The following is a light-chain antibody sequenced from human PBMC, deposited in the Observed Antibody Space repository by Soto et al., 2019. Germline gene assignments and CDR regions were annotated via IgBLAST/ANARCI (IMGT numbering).Light chain of an antibody. V-gene: IGKV3-11*01. Sequence: EIVLTQSPATVSLSPGERATLSCRASQSVSSYLAWYQQKPGQAPRLLIYDASNRATGIPARFSGSGSGTDITLTISSLEPEDFAVYYCQQRSNWFTFGQGTRLEI. CDR1: QSVSSY. CDR3: QQRSNWFT. J-gene: IGKJ5*01. CDR2: DAS.